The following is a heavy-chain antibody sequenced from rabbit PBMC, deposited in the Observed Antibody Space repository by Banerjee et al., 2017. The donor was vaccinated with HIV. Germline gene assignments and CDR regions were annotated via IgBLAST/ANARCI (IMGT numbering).Heavy chain of an antibody. CDR1: GFTLSSYW. CDR2: IHVGSSGST. CDR3: ARYRADDGTYNAFIL. J-gene: IGHJ6*01. D-gene: IGHD5-1*01. V-gene: IGHV1S45*01. Sequence: QEQLVESGGDLVKPGASLTLTCTASGFTLSSYWMYWVRQAPGKGLEWIACIHVGSSGSTYYANWAKGRFTISKTSSTTVTLQMTSLTAADTATYFCARYRADDGTYNAFILWGPGTLVTVS.